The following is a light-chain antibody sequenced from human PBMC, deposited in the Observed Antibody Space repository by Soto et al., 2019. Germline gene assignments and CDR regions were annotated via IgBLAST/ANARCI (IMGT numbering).Light chain of an antibody. CDR2: EVS. CDR1: SSDVGSYNL. J-gene: IGLJ2*01. Sequence: QSALTQPASVSGSPEQSITISCTGTSSDVGSYNLVSWYQQHPGKVPKLMIYEVSKRPAGVSNRFSGSKFGNTASLTISGRQAEDEADYYCCSYAGSGIVIFGGWTKVTVL. CDR3: CSYAGSGIVI. V-gene: IGLV2-23*02.